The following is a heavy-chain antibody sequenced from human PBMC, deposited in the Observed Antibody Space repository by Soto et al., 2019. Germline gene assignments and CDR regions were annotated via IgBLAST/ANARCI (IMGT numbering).Heavy chain of an antibody. CDR3: ARGGQSLVDY. Sequence: ASVKGSCKASGYTFTSYDVSWVRQATGQGLEWMGWMNPNSGNTGYAQKFQGRVTMTRNTSISTAYMELSSLRSEDTAVYYCARGGQSLVDYWGQGTLVTVSS. CDR2: MNPNSGNT. CDR1: GYTFTSYD. V-gene: IGHV1-8*01. D-gene: IGHD6-19*01. J-gene: IGHJ4*02.